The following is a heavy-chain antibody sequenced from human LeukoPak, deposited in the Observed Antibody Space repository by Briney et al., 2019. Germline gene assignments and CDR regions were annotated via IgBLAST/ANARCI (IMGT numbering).Heavy chain of an antibody. V-gene: IGHV3-23*01. CDR3: AKEGRIAAGTGDYFDY. CDR1: GFTYNSHA. J-gene: IGHJ4*02. Sequence: GGSLRLSCVASGFTYNSHAMSWVRQAPGKGLEWVSGISANGANTYYTDSVRGRFTISRDNSKNTVYLQMSSLSAEDTAIYYCAKEGRIAAGTGDYFDYWGQGTLVTVSS. D-gene: IGHD6-13*01. CDR2: ISANGANT.